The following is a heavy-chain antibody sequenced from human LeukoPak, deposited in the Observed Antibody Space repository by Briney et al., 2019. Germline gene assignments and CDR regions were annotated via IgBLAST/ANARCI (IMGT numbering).Heavy chain of an antibody. CDR1: GYTFTSYD. D-gene: IGHD3-10*01. V-gene: IGHV1-8*03. CDR2: MNPNSGNT. J-gene: IGHJ5*02. CDR3: ARGSKEWFGELWGNWFDP. Sequence: ASVKVSCKASGYTFTSYDINWVRQATGQGLEWMGWMNPNSGNTGYAQKFQGRVTITRNTSISTAYMELSSLRSEDTAVYYCARGSKEWFGELWGNWFDPWGQGTLVTVSS.